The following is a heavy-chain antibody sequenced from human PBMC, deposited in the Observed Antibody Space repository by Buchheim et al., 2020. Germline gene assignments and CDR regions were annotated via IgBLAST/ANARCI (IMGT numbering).Heavy chain of an antibody. D-gene: IGHD6-19*01. J-gene: IGHJ4*02. Sequence: QVQLAQSGPEVKKPGASVKVSCKATGYTFSSYYMHWVRQAPGQGLEWMGVINPSGGSTSYAQKFQGRSTMTTDTSTSTVYMELSSLRSEDTAVYYCARVASSGWSDYWGQGTL. CDR2: INPSGGST. V-gene: IGHV1-46*01. CDR3: ARVASSGWSDY. CDR1: GYTFSSYY.